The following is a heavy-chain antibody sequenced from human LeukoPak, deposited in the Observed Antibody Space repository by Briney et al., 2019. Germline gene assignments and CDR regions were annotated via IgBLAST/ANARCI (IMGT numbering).Heavy chain of an antibody. Sequence: SETLSLTCTVSGGSISNYYWSWIRQPPGKGLEWIGYIFYSGSTNYNPSLKSRVTISVDRSKNQFSLKLSSVTAADTAVYYCASSYDFWSGSWFDPWGQGTLVTVSS. CDR1: GGSISNYY. CDR3: ASSYDFWSGSWFDP. J-gene: IGHJ5*02. D-gene: IGHD3-3*01. CDR2: IFYSGST. V-gene: IGHV4-59*12.